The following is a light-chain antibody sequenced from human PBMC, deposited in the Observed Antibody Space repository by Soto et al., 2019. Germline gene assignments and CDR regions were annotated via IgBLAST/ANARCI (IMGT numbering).Light chain of an antibody. CDR1: QSVSSY. V-gene: IGKV3-11*01. CDR3: QQRRKWPLT. Sequence: EIVLTQSPVTLSLSPGERATLSCRASQSVSSYLSWYQQKPGQAPRLLIYDASNRATGIPARFSGSGSGTDFTLTISSLEPEDFAVYYCQQRRKWPLTFGGGTKVDIK. J-gene: IGKJ4*01. CDR2: DAS.